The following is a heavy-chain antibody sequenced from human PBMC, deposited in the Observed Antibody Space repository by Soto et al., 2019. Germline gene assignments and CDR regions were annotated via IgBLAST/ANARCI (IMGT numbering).Heavy chain of an antibody. D-gene: IGHD3-22*01. CDR2: ISSSSSTI. CDR3: AREDSSGYYGYYYYYGMDV. V-gene: IGHV3-48*02. CDR1: GFTFSSYS. J-gene: IGHJ6*02. Sequence: GGSLRLSCAASGFTFSSYSMNWVRQAPGKGLEWVSYISSSSSTIYYADSVKGRFTISRDNAKNSLYLQMNSLRDEDTAVYYSAREDSSGYYGYYYYYGMDVWGQGTTVTVSS.